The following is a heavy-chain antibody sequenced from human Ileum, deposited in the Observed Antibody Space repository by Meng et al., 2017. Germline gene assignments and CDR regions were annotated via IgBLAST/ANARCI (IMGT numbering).Heavy chain of an antibody. Sequence: QVQLQESGLGLVKPSQTLSLTRSVSGGSFSSDNYYWTWIRQTPGKGLEWIGLIYYNGSPFYNPSLRSRVTISVDTSKDQFSLKLTSVTAADTAVYYCARERRHYYGSGSFDYWGQGILVTVSS. CDR3: ARERRHYYGSGSFDY. J-gene: IGHJ4*02. D-gene: IGHD3-10*01. V-gene: IGHV4-30-4*01. CDR2: IYYNGSP. CDR1: GGSFSSDNYY.